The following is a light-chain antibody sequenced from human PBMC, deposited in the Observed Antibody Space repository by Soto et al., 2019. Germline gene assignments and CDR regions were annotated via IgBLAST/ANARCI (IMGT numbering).Light chain of an antibody. Sequence: DIQMTQSPSTLSASVGDIVTITCRASQSISSWLAWYQQKPGKAPKLLIFDASSLESGTPSRFSGRRSGTQFTLTINGLQPDDFATYYCQQYDNYKPLTFXGGTKVDIK. V-gene: IGKV1-5*01. J-gene: IGKJ4*01. CDR3: QQYDNYKPLT. CDR1: QSISSW. CDR2: DAS.